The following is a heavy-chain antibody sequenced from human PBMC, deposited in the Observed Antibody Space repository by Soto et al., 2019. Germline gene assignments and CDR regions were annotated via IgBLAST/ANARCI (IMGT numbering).Heavy chain of an antibody. D-gene: IGHD3-3*01. V-gene: IGHV4-4*02. Sequence: SETLSLTCAVSSGSISSSNWWSWVRQPPGKGLEWIGEIYHSGSTNYNPSLKSRVTISVDKSKNQFSLKLSSVTAADTAVYYCASRSRFLEWSLYSRGFDYWGQGTLVTVSS. CDR2: IYHSGST. J-gene: IGHJ4*02. CDR1: SGSISSSNW. CDR3: ASRSRFLEWSLYSRGFDY.